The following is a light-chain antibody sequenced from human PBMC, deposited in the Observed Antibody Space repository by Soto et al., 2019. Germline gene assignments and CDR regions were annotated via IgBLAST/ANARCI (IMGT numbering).Light chain of an antibody. CDR2: KAS. V-gene: IGKV1-5*03. J-gene: IGKJ1*01. CDR3: QQYNSYPWT. Sequence: DIQMTQSPSSLSPSVGDRVTITCRASRSISDWLAWYQQKPGKAPKLLIYKASSLESGVPSRFSGSGSGTEFTLTISSLQPDDFATYYCQQYNSYPWTFGQGTKVDIK. CDR1: RSISDW.